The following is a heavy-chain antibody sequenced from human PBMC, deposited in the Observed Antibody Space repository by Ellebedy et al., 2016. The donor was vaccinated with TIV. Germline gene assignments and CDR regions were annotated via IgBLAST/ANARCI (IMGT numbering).Heavy chain of an antibody. Sequence: PGGSLRLSCAASGFTFSIPAMSWVRQAPGMGLEWVASVTDDGNLKFYPDSVKGRFTVSRDNSKNTLYLQMSRLTTEDTAVYYCARDLYFGEGDALDIWGQGTMVIVSS. J-gene: IGHJ3*02. V-gene: IGHV3-30-3*01. CDR2: VTDDGNLK. CDR1: GFTFSIPA. CDR3: ARDLYFGEGDALDI. D-gene: IGHD3-10*01.